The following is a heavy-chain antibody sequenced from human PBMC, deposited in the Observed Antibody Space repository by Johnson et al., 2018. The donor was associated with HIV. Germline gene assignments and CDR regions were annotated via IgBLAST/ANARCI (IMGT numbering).Heavy chain of an antibody. D-gene: IGHD3-22*01. CDR3: AKGDYYDSRAAFDI. CDR1: GFTFDDYA. V-gene: IGHV3-9*01. J-gene: IGHJ3*02. CDR2: INWNSGSI. Sequence: EVHLVESGGGLVQPGRSLRLSCAASGFTFDDYAMHWVRQAPGKGLEWVSGINWNSGSIGYADSVKGRFTISRDNSKNTLFLQMNSLRAEDTAVYYCAKGDYYDSRAAFDIWGQWTMVTVSS.